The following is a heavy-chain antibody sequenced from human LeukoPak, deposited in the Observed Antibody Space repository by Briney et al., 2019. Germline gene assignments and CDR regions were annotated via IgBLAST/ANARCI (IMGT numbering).Heavy chain of an antibody. CDR2: ISGSGGST. Sequence: TGGSLRLSCAASGFTFSSYAMSWVRQAPGKGLEWVSVISGSGGSTYYADSVRGRFTISRGNSKNTLYLQMNTLRVEDTAVYYCAKSPRGTMVRGVIYDYWGQGTLVTVSS. CDR3: AKSPRGTMVRGVIYDY. V-gene: IGHV3-23*01. J-gene: IGHJ4*02. D-gene: IGHD3-10*01. CDR1: GFTFSSYA.